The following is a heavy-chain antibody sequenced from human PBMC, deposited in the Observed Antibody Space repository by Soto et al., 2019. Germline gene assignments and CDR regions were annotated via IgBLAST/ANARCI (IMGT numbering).Heavy chain of an antibody. V-gene: IGHV1-69*12. Sequence: QVQLVQSGAEVKKPGSSVKVSCKASGGTFSSYAISWVRQAPGQGLEWMGGTIPIFGTANYAQKFQGRGTITADESTSTAYMELSSRRPEDMSGYYCARHPPAVYYDGMDVWGRGTTVTVS. CDR2: TIPIFGTA. J-gene: IGHJ6*02. CDR3: ARHPPAVYYDGMDV. CDR1: GGTFSSYA.